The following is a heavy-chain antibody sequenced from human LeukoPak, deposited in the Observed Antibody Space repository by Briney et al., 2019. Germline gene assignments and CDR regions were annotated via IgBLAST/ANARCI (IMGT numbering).Heavy chain of an antibody. J-gene: IGHJ4*02. CDR2: IQQDGSER. CDR3: ARGRRSDSSGPPYFDY. D-gene: IGHD3-22*01. Sequence: SGGSLRLSCAASGFTFNSYWMSWVRQAPGKGLEWVTNIQQDGSERYYVDSVKGRFTISRDNAKNSLYLQMNSLRAEDTAVYSCARGRRSDSSGPPYFDYWGQGTLVTVSS. V-gene: IGHV3-7*01. CDR1: GFTFNSYW.